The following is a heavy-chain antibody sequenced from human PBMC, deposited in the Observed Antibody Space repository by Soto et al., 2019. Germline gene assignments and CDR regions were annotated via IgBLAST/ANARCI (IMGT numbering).Heavy chain of an antibody. D-gene: IGHD2-15*01. CDR2: IIPIFGTA. CDR1: GGTFSSYA. Sequence: GASVKVSCKASGGTFSSYAISWVRQAPGQGLEWMGGIIPIFGTANYAQKFQGRVTITADESTSTAYMELSSLRSEDTAVYYCARGRVVVVAATRYYGMDVWGQGTTVTV. V-gene: IGHV1-69*13. CDR3: ARGRVVVVAATRYYGMDV. J-gene: IGHJ6*02.